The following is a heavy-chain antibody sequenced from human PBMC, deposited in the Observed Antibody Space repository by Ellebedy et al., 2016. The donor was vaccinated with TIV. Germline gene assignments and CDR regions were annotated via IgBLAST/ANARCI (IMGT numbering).Heavy chain of an antibody. CDR1: GFTFSTYG. CDR2: IWYDGSKE. CDR3: SRLVATIPPSAFDI. D-gene: IGHD5-12*01. Sequence: GESLKISXAASGFTFSTYGMHWVRQAPGKGLEWVAIIWYDGSKEYYADSVKGRFTISRDNAKNSLYLHMNSLRAEDTAVYYCSRLVATIPPSAFDIWGQGTMVTVSS. V-gene: IGHV3-33*01. J-gene: IGHJ3*02.